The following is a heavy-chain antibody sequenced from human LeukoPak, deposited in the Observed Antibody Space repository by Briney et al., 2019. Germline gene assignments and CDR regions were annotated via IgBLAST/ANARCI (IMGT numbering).Heavy chain of an antibody. CDR3: ARLVSGRYYTIYYFDY. V-gene: IGHV4-59*08. CDR1: GGSISSYY. CDR2: IYYSGST. Sequence: KPSETLSLTCTVSGGSISSYYWSWIRQPPGKGLEWIGYIYYSGSTNYNPSLKSRVTISVDTSKNQFSLKLSSVTAADTAVYYCARLVSGRYYTIYYFDYWGQGTLVTVSS. J-gene: IGHJ4*02. D-gene: IGHD3-10*01.